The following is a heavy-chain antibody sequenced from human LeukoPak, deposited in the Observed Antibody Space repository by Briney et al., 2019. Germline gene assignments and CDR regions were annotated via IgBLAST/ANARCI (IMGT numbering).Heavy chain of an antibody. CDR3: AKRRWPHSAFDI. Sequence: PGGSLRLSCAASGFTFSSYAMSRVRQAPGKGLEWVSAISGSGGSTYYADSVKGRFTISRDNSKNTLYLQMNSLRAEDTAVYCCAKRRWPHSAFDIWGQGTMVTVSS. J-gene: IGHJ3*02. CDR1: GFTFSSYA. CDR2: ISGSGGST. D-gene: IGHD6-13*01. V-gene: IGHV3-23*01.